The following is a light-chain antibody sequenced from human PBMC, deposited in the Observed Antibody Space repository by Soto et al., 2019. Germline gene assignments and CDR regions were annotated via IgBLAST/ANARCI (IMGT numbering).Light chain of an antibody. CDR2: DAS. J-gene: IGKJ1*01. Sequence: IQWTQSPSSMSASVGDRVTITCQASQDISNYLNWYQQKPGKAPKLLIYDASNLETGVPSRFSGSGSGTDFTFPISSLQTEDISTYYCQQYDNLPTWTFGQGTKVDIK. V-gene: IGKV1-33*01. CDR3: QQYDNLPTWT. CDR1: QDISNY.